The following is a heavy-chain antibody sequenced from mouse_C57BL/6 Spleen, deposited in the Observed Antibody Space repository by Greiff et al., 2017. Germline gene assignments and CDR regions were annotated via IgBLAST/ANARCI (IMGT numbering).Heavy chain of an antibody. CDR1: GYTFTSYW. V-gene: IGHV1-52*01. D-gene: IGHD2-4*01. CDR2: IDPSDSET. CDR3: ARWGDYDVGAMDY. Sequence: QVQLQQSGAELVRPGSSVKLSCKASGYTFTSYWMHWVKQRPIQGLEWIGNIDPSDSETHYNQKFKDKATLTVDKSSSTAYMQLSSLTSEDSAVYYCARWGDYDVGAMDYWGQGTSVTVSS. J-gene: IGHJ4*01.